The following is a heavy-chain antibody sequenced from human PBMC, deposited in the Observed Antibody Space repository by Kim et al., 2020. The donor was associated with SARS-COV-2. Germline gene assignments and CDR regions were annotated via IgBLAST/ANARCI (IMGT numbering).Heavy chain of an antibody. J-gene: IGHJ5*01. CDR3: ARALSYGSYWYKFLDS. V-gene: IGHV3-48*02. D-gene: IGHD6-13*01. Sequence: GGVLRLDGVADGGNLRTCAMNWVRQAPGKGLEWISYISATSSVIYYADSVKGRFTISRDNAKNSLYLQMNSLRDEDTALYFCARALSYGSYWYKFLDSWG. CDR1: GGNLRTCA. CDR2: ISATSSVI.